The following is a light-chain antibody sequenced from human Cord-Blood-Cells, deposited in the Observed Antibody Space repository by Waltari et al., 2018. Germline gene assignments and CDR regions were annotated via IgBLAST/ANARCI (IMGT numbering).Light chain of an antibody. J-gene: IGKJ5*01. CDR1: QDISNY. CDR3: QQYDNLPIT. CDR2: DSS. Sequence: DIQMTQSPSSLSASVGDRVTITCQASQDISNYLNWYQQYPGKAPKLLIYDSSNLETGVPSRFSGSGSGTEFTFTISSLQPEDIATYYCQQYDNLPITFGQGTRLEIK. V-gene: IGKV1-33*01.